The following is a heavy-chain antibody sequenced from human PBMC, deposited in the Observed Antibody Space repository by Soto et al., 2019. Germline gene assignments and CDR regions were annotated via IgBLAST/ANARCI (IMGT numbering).Heavy chain of an antibody. V-gene: IGHV3-30-3*01. J-gene: IGHJ4*02. CDR2: ISYDGSNK. Sequence: GGSLRLSCAASGFTFSSYAMHWVRQAPGKGLEWVAVISYDGSNKYYADSVKGRFTISRDNSKNTLYLQMNSLRAEDTAVYYCARDPYYDFWSGYFGQRRSHFDYWGQGTLVTVSS. D-gene: IGHD3-3*01. CDR1: GFTFSSYA. CDR3: ARDPYYDFWSGYFGQRRSHFDY.